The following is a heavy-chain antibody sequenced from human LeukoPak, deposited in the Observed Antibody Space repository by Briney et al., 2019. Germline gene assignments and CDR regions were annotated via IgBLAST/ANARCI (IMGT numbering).Heavy chain of an antibody. CDR3: ARAGGIYFDY. D-gene: IGHD3-16*01. Sequence: ASVKVSCKASGYTFTSYYIHWVRQAPGQGLEWMGIINASGGSTTYAQKFQDRVTMTRDTSTRTVYMELSSLRSEDTAVYYCARAGGIYFDYWGQGTLVTVSS. CDR1: GYTFTSYY. V-gene: IGHV1-46*01. J-gene: IGHJ4*02. CDR2: INASGGST.